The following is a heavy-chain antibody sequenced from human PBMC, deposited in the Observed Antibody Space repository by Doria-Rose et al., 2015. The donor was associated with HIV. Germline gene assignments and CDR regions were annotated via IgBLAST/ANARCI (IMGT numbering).Heavy chain of an antibody. CDR3: ARVLSGTYDY. V-gene: IGHV4-59*01. Sequence: QVQLQESGPGLVKPSETLSLTCSVSGGSISHYYWSWIRQPPGKGLEYIGDIFYTGSTNYSPSLKSRVFISIDTSKSTFSLRLGSVTAADTAVYYCARVLSGTYDYWGQGTLVTVSS. J-gene: IGHJ4*02. CDR2: IFYTGST. D-gene: IGHD1-26*01. CDR1: GGSISHYY.